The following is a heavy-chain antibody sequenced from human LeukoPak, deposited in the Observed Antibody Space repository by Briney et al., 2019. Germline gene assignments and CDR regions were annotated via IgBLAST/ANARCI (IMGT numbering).Heavy chain of an antibody. CDR1: GFTFSSYA. V-gene: IGHV3-23*01. CDR2: ISGNGDNT. J-gene: IGHJ4*02. D-gene: IGHD4-17*01. Sequence: GGSLRLSCAASGFTFSSYAMSWVRQAPGKGLEWVSAISGNGDNTYYADSVKGRFTISRDNSKNTLYLQMNSLGAEDTAIYYCAQDTLRRPGWGQGTLVTVSS. CDR3: AQDTLRRPG.